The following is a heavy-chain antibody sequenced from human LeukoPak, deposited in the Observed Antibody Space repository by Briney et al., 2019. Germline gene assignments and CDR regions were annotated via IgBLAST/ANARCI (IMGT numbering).Heavy chain of an antibody. CDR2: ITSGGGST. CDR1: GFTFSSYA. CDR3: TKDHPDCRGTSCLLFDS. Sequence: GGSLRLSCAASGFTFSSYAMSWVRQAPGKGLEWVSMITSGGGSTYHADSVKGRFTISRVNSKNTLYLQMTSLRAEDTAVYYCTKDHPDCRGTSCLLFDSWGQGTLVTVSS. J-gene: IGHJ4*02. D-gene: IGHD2-2*01. V-gene: IGHV3-23*01.